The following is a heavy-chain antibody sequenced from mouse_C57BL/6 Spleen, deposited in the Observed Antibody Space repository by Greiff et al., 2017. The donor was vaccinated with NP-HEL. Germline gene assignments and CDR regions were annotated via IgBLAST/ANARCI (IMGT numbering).Heavy chain of an antibody. J-gene: IGHJ3*01. V-gene: IGHV3-6*01. Sequence: EVQLQESGPGLVKPSQSLSLTCSVTGYSITSGYYWNWIRQFPGNKLEWMGYIRYDGSNNYNPSLKNRISITRDTSKNQFFLKLNSVTTEDTATYYCARGDYYGSSSWFAYWGQGTLVTVSA. D-gene: IGHD1-1*01. CDR3: ARGDYYGSSSWFAY. CDR1: GYSITSGYY. CDR2: IRYDGSN.